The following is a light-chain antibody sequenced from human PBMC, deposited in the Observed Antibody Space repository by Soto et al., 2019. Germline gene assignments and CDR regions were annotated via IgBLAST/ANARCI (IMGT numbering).Light chain of an antibody. J-gene: IGLJ7*01. Sequence: QSVLTQPRSVSGSPGQSVTISCTGTSSDVGGYNYVSWYQQHPGKAPKLMIYDVSKRPSGVPDRFSGSKSANTASLTISGLQAEDEADYYCCSYAGSYVFGTGTQLTVL. CDR3: CSYAGSYV. V-gene: IGLV2-11*01. CDR1: SSDVGGYNY. CDR2: DVS.